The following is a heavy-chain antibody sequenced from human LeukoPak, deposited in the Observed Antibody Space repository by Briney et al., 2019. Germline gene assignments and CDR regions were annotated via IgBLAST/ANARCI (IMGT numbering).Heavy chain of an antibody. V-gene: IGHV3-23*01. CDR1: GFTFSSYG. D-gene: IGHD2-15*01. CDR3: ARWTVSYYYMDV. CDR2: ISGSGGST. Sequence: GGSLRLSCAASGFTFSSYGMSWVRQAPGKGLEWVSAISGSGGSTYYADSVKGRFTISRDNSKNTLYLQVNSLRAEDTAVYYCARWTVSYYYMDVWGKGTTVTISS. J-gene: IGHJ6*03.